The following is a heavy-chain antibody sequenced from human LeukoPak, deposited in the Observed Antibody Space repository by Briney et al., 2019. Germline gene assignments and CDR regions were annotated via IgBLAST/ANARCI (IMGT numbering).Heavy chain of an antibody. CDR2: INPNSGGT. Sequence: ASVKVSCKASGYTFTGYYMHWVRQAPGQGLEWMGWINPNSGGTNYAQKFQGRDTMTRDTSISTAYMELSRLRSDDTAVYYCARGDLDVSGSYYTLTYWGQGTLVTVSS. V-gene: IGHV1-2*02. D-gene: IGHD3-10*01. CDR3: ARGDLDVSGSYYTLTY. CDR1: GYTFTGYY. J-gene: IGHJ4*02.